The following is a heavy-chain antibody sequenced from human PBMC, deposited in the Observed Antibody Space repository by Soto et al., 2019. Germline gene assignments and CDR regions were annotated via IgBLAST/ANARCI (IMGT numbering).Heavy chain of an antibody. CDR3: AKGGFWVHYGMDV. D-gene: IGHD3-16*01. V-gene: IGHV3-23*01. CDR1: GSSFSSYA. Sequence: EVQLLESGGGLVQPGGSLRLSCAASGSSFSSYAMTWVRQAPGKGLEWVSAISGGGGSTFYADAVKGRFTISRDNSKNTLYMEMNSLRVEDTAVYYCAKGGFWVHYGMDVWGQGTAVTVSS. J-gene: IGHJ6*02. CDR2: ISGGGGST.